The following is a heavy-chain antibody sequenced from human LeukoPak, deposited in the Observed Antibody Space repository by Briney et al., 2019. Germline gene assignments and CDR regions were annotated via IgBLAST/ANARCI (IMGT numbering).Heavy chain of an antibody. CDR3: ARGHYDSSGYYIGPFDY. Sequence: GRSLRLSCAASGFTFDDYAMHWVRQAPGKGLEWVSGISWNSGSIGYADSVKGRFTISRDNAKNSLYLQMNSLRAEDTAVYYCARGHYDSSGYYIGPFDYWGQGTLVTVFS. CDR2: ISWNSGSI. D-gene: IGHD3-22*01. J-gene: IGHJ4*02. V-gene: IGHV3-9*01. CDR1: GFTFDDYA.